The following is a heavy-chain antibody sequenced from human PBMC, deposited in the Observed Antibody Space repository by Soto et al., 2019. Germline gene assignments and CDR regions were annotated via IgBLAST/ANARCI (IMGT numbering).Heavy chain of an antibody. CDR3: ARAKRYCSGGSCYSGRAFDI. Sequence: GGSLRLSCAASGFTFSSYSMNWVRQAPGKGLEWVSSISSSSSYIYYADSVKGRFTISRDNAKNSLYLQMNSLRAKDTAVYYCARAKRYCSGGSCYSGRAFDIWGQVTMVTVSS. D-gene: IGHD2-15*01. CDR2: ISSSSSYI. CDR1: GFTFSSYS. J-gene: IGHJ3*02. V-gene: IGHV3-21*01.